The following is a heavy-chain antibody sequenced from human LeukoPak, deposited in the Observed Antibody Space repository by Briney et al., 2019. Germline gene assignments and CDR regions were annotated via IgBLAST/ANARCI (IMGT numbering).Heavy chain of an antibody. Sequence: SETLSLTCTVSGGSISSSSYYWGWIRQPPGKGLEWIGSIYYSGSTYYNPSLKSRVTISVETSKNQFSLKLSSVTAADTAVYYCARMQMTTVTTVYYYYGMDVWGQGTTVTVSS. CDR3: ARMQMTTVTTVYYYYGMDV. CDR1: GGSISSSSYY. CDR2: IYYSGST. D-gene: IGHD4-17*01. V-gene: IGHV4-39*07. J-gene: IGHJ6*02.